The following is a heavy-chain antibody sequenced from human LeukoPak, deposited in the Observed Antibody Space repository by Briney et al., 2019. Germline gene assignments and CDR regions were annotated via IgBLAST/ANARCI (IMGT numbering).Heavy chain of an antibody. D-gene: IGHD6-19*01. Sequence: GGSLRLSCAASGFTFSSYAMHWVRHAPGKGLEWVAVISYDGSNKYYADSVKGRFTISRDNSKNTLYLQMNSLRAEDTAVYYCAREIAVAGMRGYWGEGTLVTVSS. CDR1: GFTFSSYA. V-gene: IGHV3-30*04. J-gene: IGHJ4*02. CDR3: AREIAVAGMRGY. CDR2: ISYDGSNK.